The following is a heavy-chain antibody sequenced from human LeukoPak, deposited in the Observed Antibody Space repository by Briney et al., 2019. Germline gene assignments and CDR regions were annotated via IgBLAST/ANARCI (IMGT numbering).Heavy chain of an antibody. CDR3: AKDQDRSGYCSSTSCIYCYYGMDV. J-gene: IGHJ6*02. CDR1: GFTFSSYG. Sequence: HPGGSLRLSCAASGFTFSSYGMHWVRQAPGKGLEWVAVISYDGSNKYYADSVKGRFTISRDNSKNTLYLQMNSLRAEDTAVYYCAKDQDRSGYCSSTSCIYCYYGMDVWGQGTTVTVSS. CDR2: ISYDGSNK. V-gene: IGHV3-30*18. D-gene: IGHD2-2*01.